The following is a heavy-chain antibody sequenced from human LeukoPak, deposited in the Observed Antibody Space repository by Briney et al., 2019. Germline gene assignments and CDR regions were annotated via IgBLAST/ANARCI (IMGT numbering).Heavy chain of an antibody. V-gene: IGHV3-7*03. D-gene: IGHD3-16*01. CDR1: GFTFSSYW. CDR3: ARGGGLDV. Sequence: GSPRLPCAASGFTFSSYWMNWARQAPGKGLEWVASINHNGNVNYYVDSVKGRFTISRDNAKNSLYLQMSNLRAEDTAVYFCARGGGLDVWGQGATVTVSS. CDR2: INHNGNVN. J-gene: IGHJ6*02.